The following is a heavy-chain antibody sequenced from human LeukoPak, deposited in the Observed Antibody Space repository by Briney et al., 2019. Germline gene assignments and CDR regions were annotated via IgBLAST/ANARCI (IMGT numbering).Heavy chain of an antibody. CDR1: GGTFSSYA. CDR3: ARDDYYDSSGYYYSGPFDY. D-gene: IGHD3-22*01. Sequence: SVKVSCKASGGTFSSYAISWVRQAPGQGLEWRGGIIPIFGTANYAQTFQGRVTITADESTSTAYMELSSLRSEDTAVYYCARDDYYDSSGYYYSGPFDYWGQGTLLTVSS. CDR2: IIPIFGTA. J-gene: IGHJ4*02. V-gene: IGHV1-69*13.